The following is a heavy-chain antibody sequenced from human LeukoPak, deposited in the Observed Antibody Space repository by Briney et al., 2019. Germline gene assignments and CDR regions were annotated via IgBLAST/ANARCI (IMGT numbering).Heavy chain of an antibody. CDR3: ARDPQITVTRGWYFQH. CDR1: GFTFSSYA. J-gene: IGHJ1*01. D-gene: IGHD4-17*01. CDR2: ISYDGSNK. Sequence: GGSLRLSCAASGFTFSSYAMHWVRQAPGKGLEWVAVISYDGSNKYYADSVKGRFTISRDNSKNTLYLQMNSLRAEDTAVYYCARDPQITVTRGWYFQHWGQGTLVTVSS. V-gene: IGHV3-30-3*01.